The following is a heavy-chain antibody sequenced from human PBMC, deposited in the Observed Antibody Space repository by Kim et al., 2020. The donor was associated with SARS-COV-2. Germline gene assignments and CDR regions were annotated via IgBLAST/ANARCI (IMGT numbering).Heavy chain of an antibody. CDR2: ISYDGTSE. Sequence: GGSLRLSCAASGFTFSAYAMHWVRQAPGKGLEWVAIISYDGTSEYYANSVKGRFTISRDNSKNTLYLQMNSLRAEDTAVYYCAKDHLIKLRLGEVFSPSFGYWGQGTLITVSS. CDR1: GFTFSAYA. J-gene: IGHJ4*02. V-gene: IGHV3-30-3*01. CDR3: AKDHLIKLRLGEVFSPSFGY. D-gene: IGHD3-16*01.